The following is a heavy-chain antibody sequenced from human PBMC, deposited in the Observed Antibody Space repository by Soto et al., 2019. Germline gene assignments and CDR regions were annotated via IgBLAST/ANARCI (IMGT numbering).Heavy chain of an antibody. Sequence: VQLVESGGGLIQPGGSLRPSCAASGFTVSSTYMTWVRQAPGKGLEWVSVIYSGGRTYYADSVKGRVTLSPDNSKNTPDLQMNSLGAEDTAMYYCARGSWQLYGFDIWGRGTMVTVSS. CDR2: IYSGGRT. CDR1: GFTVSSTY. D-gene: IGHD3-10*01. J-gene: IGHJ3*02. CDR3: ARGSWQLYGFDI. V-gene: IGHV3-53*01.